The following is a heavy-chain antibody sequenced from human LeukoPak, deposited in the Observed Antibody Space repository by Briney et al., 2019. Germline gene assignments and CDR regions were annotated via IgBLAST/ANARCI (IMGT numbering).Heavy chain of an antibody. CDR1: GYTFTNYH. CDR2: MNPKSGAT. J-gene: IGHJ6*03. V-gene: IGHV1-2*02. CDR3: ARGSDYDDYFYMDF. Sequence: ASVKVSCKASGYTFTNYHIHWVRQAPGQGLEWMGWMNPKSGATDYARKFQGRVTMTRDTSISTAYMELTRLRSDDTAVYFCARGSDYDDYFYMDFWGKGTTVTVSS.